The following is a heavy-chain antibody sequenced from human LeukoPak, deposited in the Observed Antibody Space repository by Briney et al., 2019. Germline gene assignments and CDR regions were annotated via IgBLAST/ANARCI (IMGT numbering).Heavy chain of an antibody. D-gene: IGHD3-22*01. V-gene: IGHV1-24*01. CDR2: FDPEDGET. J-gene: IGHJ4*02. CDR3: ARGPNYYDSSGYGEALGY. Sequence: ASVKVSCKVSGYTLTELSMHWVRQAPGKGPEWMGGFDPEDGETIYAQKFQGRVTMTEDISTDTAYMELSSLRSEDTAVYYCARGPNYYDSSGYGEALGYWGQGTLVTVSS. CDR1: GYTLTELS.